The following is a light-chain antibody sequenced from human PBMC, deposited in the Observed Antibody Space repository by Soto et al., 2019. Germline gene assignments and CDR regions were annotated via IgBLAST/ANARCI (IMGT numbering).Light chain of an antibody. CDR3: QHYGSSLWT. CDR2: GAS. CDR1: QSVSSSY. Sequence: EIVLTQSPGTLSVSPGERATLSCRASQSVSSSYLAWYQQKPGQAPRLLIYGASSRATGIPDRFSGSGSGTDLTLTISRLEPEEFAVYYCQHYGSSLWTFGQGTKVEIK. J-gene: IGKJ1*01. V-gene: IGKV3-20*01.